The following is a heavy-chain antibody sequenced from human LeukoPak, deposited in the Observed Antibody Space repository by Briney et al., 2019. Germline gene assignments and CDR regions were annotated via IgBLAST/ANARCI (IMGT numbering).Heavy chain of an antibody. CDR3: AGGYCSSIGCATGGKFDY. V-gene: IGHV3-33*01. D-gene: IGHD2-2*01. CDR1: GFTFSSYG. Sequence: GGSLRLSCAASGFTFSSYGIHWVRQAPGKGLEWVAVIWYDVSNKYYADSVKGRFTISRDNSKTTLYLQMNSLRAEDTAVYYCAGGYCSSIGCATGGKFDYGGQGTLVTVSS. J-gene: IGHJ4*02. CDR2: IWYDVSNK.